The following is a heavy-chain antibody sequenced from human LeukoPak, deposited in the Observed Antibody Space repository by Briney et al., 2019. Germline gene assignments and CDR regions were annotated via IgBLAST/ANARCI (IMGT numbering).Heavy chain of an antibody. J-gene: IGHJ4*02. CDR3: ARDRGYKSFDY. V-gene: IGHV3-7*04. CDR1: GFTFSSSW. Sequence: GGSLRLSCAASGFTFSSSWMTWVRQAPGKGLEWVANIKPDGSEGSYVDSVRGRFTISRDNAKNSLFLQMISLRAEDTAVYYCARDRGYKSFDYWGQGALVTVSS. CDR2: IKPDGSEG. D-gene: IGHD3-10*01.